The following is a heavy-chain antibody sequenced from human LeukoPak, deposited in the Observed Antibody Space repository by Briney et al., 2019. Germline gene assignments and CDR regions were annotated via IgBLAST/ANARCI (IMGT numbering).Heavy chain of an antibody. D-gene: IGHD3-3*01. CDR2: INHRGTT. CDR3: ARGQDFWSGYPFDY. V-gene: IGHV4-34*01. Sequence: SETLSPTCAVSGGSFSGYYWSWIRQPPGKGLEWIGEINHRGTTKYNPSLKSRVTISGDTSKNQFSLELTSVTAADTAVYYCARGQDFWSGYPFDYWGQGILVTVSS. J-gene: IGHJ4*02. CDR1: GGSFSGYY.